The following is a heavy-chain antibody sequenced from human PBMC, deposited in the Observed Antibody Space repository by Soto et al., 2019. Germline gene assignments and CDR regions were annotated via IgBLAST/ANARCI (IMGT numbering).Heavy chain of an antibody. CDR2: INPNSGGT. V-gene: IGHV1-2*02. CDR1: GYTFTGYY. CDR3: ARDGSVSSSWYFSGSYYFDY. Sequence: GESLKISCKASGYTFTGYYMHWVRQAPGQGLEWMGWINPNSGGTNYAQKFQGRVTMTRDTSISTAYMELSRLRSEDTAVYCCARDGSVSSSWYFSGSYYFDYWGQGTLVTVSS. D-gene: IGHD6-13*01. J-gene: IGHJ4*02.